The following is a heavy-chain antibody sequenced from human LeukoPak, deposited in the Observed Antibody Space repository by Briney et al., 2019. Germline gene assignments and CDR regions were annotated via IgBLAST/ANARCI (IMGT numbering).Heavy chain of an antibody. J-gene: IGHJ4*02. CDR2: IIPIFGTP. CDR3: ARGWLAETTVVTPYNY. CDR1: GGTFSSYA. D-gene: IGHD2-21*02. V-gene: IGHV1-69*13. Sequence: SVKVSCKASGGTFSSYAISWVRQAPGQGLEWMGGIIPIFGTPNYAQKFQGRVTITAVESMSTAYMELSSLRSEDTAVYYCARGWLAETTVVTPYNYWGQGTLVTVSS.